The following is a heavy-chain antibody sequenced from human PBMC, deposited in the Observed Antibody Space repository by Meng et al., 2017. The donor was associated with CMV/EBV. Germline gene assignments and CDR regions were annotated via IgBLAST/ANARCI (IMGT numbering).Heavy chain of an antibody. CDR2: IYYSGST. V-gene: IGHV4-39*07. Sequence: SSSYWGWIRQPPGKWLEWIGSIYYSGSTYYNPSLKSRVTISVDTSKNQFSLKLSSVTAADTAVYYCARVGWGYGDFWSGYNHNWFDPWGQGTLVTVSS. CDR1: SSSY. D-gene: IGHD3-3*01. CDR3: ARVGWGYGDFWSGYNHNWFDP. J-gene: IGHJ5*02.